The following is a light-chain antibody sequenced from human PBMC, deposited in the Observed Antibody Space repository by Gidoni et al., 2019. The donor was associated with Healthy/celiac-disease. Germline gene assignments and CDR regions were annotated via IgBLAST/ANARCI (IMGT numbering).Light chain of an antibody. Sequence: DVVMTQSPLSLPVTPGEPASISCRSSQSLLHSNGYNYLDWYLQKPGQSPQLLIYLGSNRASGVPDRFSGSGSGTDFTLKISRVEAEDVGVYYCMQALPTTITFGHGTRLEIK. V-gene: IGKV2-28*01. CDR1: QSLLHSNGYNY. CDR2: LGS. CDR3: MQALPTTIT. J-gene: IGKJ5*01.